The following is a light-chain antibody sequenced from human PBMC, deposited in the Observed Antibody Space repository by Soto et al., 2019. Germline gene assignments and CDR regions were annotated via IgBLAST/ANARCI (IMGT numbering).Light chain of an antibody. J-gene: IGLJ1*01. CDR1: RSDVGAHNF. CDR3: NSYTNTAARV. CDR2: EVS. Sequence: QSVLTQPGSVSGSRGESISISCTGTRSDVGAHNFVSWYQQHPGKAPKLMIYEVSNRPSGVSDRFSGSKSGNTASLAISGLQAEDEADYYCNSYTNTAARVFGTGTKVTVL. V-gene: IGLV2-14*01.